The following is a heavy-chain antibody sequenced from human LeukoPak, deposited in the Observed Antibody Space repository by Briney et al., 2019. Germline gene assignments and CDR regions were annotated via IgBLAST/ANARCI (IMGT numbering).Heavy chain of an antibody. CDR2: INPNSGGT. CDR3: ARGAELELQGVYYYYMDV. Sequence: ASVKVSCKASGYTFTGYYMHWVRQAPGQGLEWMGWINPNSGGTNYAQKFQGRVTMTRDTSISTAYMELSRLRSDDTAVYYCARGAELELQGVYYYYMDVWGKGTTVTVSS. D-gene: IGHD1-7*01. J-gene: IGHJ6*03. V-gene: IGHV1-2*02. CDR1: GYTFTGYY.